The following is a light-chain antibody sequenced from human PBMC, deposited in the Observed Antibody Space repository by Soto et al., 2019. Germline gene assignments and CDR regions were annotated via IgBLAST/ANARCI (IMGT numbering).Light chain of an antibody. Sequence: QSALTQPRSVSGSPGQSVTISCTGTSSDVGGYNYVSWYQQHPGKAPKLMIYDVSKRPSGVPDRFSGSKSGNTASLTISGLQAEDEADYYCCSYAGSYTHYVFGTGTKVIVL. CDR3: CSYAGSYTHYV. J-gene: IGLJ1*01. CDR1: SSDVGGYNY. V-gene: IGLV2-11*01. CDR2: DVS.